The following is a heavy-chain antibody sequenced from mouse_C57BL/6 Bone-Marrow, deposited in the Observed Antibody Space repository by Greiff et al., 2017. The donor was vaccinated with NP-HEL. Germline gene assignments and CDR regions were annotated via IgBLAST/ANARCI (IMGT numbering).Heavy chain of an antibody. Sequence: EVQLVESGGGLVQPKGSLKLSCAASGFTFNTYAMHWVRQAPGKGLDWVARLSSKSSNYATSYAASVQDSFTISRDDSQSMLYLQMNNLKTEDTAMYYCVRGGNYYAMDYWGQGTSVTVSS. CDR1: GFTFNTYA. CDR2: LSSKSSNYAT. CDR3: VRGGNYYAMDY. J-gene: IGHJ4*01. V-gene: IGHV10-3*01.